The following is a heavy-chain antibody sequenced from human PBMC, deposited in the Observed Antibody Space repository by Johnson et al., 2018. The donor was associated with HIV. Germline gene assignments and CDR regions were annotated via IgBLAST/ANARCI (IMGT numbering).Heavy chain of an antibody. Sequence: VQLVESGGGVVQPGRSLRLSCAASGFIFSSYGMHWVRQAPGKGLEWVAVIWYDGSNKYYADSVKGRFTISRDNSKNKLYLQMNSLRAEDTAVYYCAKTYSSSWYAFDIWGQGTMVTVSS. D-gene: IGHD6-13*01. V-gene: IGHV3-33*06. CDR1: GFIFSSYG. CDR3: AKTYSSSWYAFDI. CDR2: IWYDGSNK. J-gene: IGHJ3*02.